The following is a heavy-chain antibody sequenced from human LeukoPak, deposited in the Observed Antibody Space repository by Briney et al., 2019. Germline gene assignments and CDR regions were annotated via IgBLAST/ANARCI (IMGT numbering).Heavy chain of an antibody. CDR3: ARKFLGSRGYYFDY. Sequence: ASVKVSCKAFGYTFTSYDINWVRQATGQGLEWMGWMNPNTGNTGYAQKFQGRVTMTRDTSISTAYMELSSLRSDDTAVYYCARKFLGSRGYYFDYWGQGTLVTVSS. V-gene: IGHV1-8*01. CDR1: GYTFTSYD. J-gene: IGHJ4*02. D-gene: IGHD3-10*01. CDR2: MNPNTGNT.